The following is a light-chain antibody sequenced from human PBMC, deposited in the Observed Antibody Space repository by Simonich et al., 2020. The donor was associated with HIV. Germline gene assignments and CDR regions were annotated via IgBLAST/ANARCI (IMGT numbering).Light chain of an antibody. CDR1: QSVLYSSNNRNY. CDR2: WAS. V-gene: IGKV4-1*01. J-gene: IGKJ4*01. CDR3: QQYYNTAPT. Sequence: DIVMTQSPDSLAVSLGERATINCKSGQSVLYSSNNRNYLAWYQQKPGQPPKLLIYWASTRESGVPDRFSGGGSGTDFTLTISSLQAEDVAVYYCQQYYNTAPTFGGGTKVEIK.